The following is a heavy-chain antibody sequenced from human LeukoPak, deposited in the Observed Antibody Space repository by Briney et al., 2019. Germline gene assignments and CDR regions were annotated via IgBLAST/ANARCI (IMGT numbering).Heavy chain of an antibody. D-gene: IGHD3-22*01. CDR1: GFTFSSYA. CDR2: ISGSGGST. J-gene: IGHJ4*02. V-gene: IGHV3-23*01. Sequence: GGSLRLSCAASGFTFSSYAMSWVRQAPGKGLEWVSAISGSGGSTYYADSVKGRFTISRDNSKNTLYLQMNSLRAEDTAVYYCAKDLRLGDSSGYYYWGQGTLVTVSS. CDR3: AKDLRLGDSSGYYY.